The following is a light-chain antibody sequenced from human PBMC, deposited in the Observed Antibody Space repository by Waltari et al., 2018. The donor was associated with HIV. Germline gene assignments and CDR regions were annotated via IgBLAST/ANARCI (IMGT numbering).Light chain of an antibody. CDR2: AAS. Sequence: DIQMTQSPSSLSASVGDRVTITCRASQGISNSLAWYQQKPGKAPKLLFYAASRLESGVPSRCGGSGSGTYYTLTISSLQPEDFATYCCQQYYSTPPLTFGGGTKVEIK. J-gene: IGKJ4*01. CDR1: QGISNS. CDR3: QQYYSTPPLT. V-gene: IGKV1-NL1*01.